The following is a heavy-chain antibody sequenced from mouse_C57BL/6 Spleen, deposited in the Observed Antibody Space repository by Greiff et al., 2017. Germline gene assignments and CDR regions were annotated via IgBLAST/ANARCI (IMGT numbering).Heavy chain of an antibody. V-gene: IGHV3-6*01. J-gene: IGHJ3*01. CDR1: GYSITSGYY. CDR3: ARTRAVVEDWFAY. D-gene: IGHD1-1*01. Sequence: EVKLEESGPGLVKPSQSLSLTCSVTGYSITSGYYWNWIRQFPGNKLEWMGYISYDGSNNYNPSLKNRISITRDTSKNQFFLKLNSVTTEDTATYYCARTRAVVEDWFAYWGQGTLVTVSA. CDR2: ISYDGSN.